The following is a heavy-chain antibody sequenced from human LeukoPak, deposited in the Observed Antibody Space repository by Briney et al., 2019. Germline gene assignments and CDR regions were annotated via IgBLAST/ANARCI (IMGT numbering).Heavy chain of an antibody. CDR2: ISWNSGYI. CDR3: AKAGRAYSIGYFFNY. D-gene: IGHD6-19*01. J-gene: IGHJ4*02. V-gene: IGHV3-9*01. CDR1: VLTFDNYA. Sequence: GGSLRLSCAPSVLTFDNYAMHWVWQPPGKGLEWLSIISWNSGYIGYADSVKGRFTISRDNAKNSLYLQMNSLRAEDTAFYYCAKAGRAYSIGYFFNYWGQGALVTVSS.